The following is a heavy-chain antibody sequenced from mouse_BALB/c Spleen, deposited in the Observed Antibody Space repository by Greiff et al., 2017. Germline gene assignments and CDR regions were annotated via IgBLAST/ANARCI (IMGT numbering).Heavy chain of an antibody. Sequence: EVQLQESGAELVKPGASVKLSCTASGFNIKDTYMHWVKQRPEQGLEWIGRIDPANGNTKYDPKFQGKATITADTSSNTAYLQLSSLTSEDTAVYYCARAVVEAMDYWGQGTSVTVSS. CDR3: ARAVVEAMDY. D-gene: IGHD1-1*01. J-gene: IGHJ4*01. V-gene: IGHV14-3*02. CDR2: IDPANGNT. CDR1: GFNIKDTY.